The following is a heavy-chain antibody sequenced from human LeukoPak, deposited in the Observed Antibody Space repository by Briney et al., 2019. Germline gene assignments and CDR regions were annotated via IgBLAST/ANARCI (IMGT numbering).Heavy chain of an antibody. CDR3: ARESHYYYGMDV. Sequence: SETLSLTCTVSGGSISSYYWSWIRQPPGKGLEWIGYIYYSGSTNYNPSLKSRVTISVDTSKNQFSLKLSSVTAADTAVYYCARESHYYYGMDVWGQGTTVTVSS. CDR2: IYYSGST. CDR1: GGSISSYY. V-gene: IGHV4-59*01. J-gene: IGHJ6*02.